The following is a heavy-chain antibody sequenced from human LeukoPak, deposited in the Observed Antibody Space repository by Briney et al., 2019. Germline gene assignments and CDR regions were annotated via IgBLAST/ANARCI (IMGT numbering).Heavy chain of an antibody. V-gene: IGHV3-48*04. Sequence: GGSLRLSCAASGFNFSSYRMIWLREAPGKGREYVSYISSGSGTIYYADSVKGRFTISRDNAKNSLYLQMNSLSAEDTAVYYCARAQKYSYDAFDIWSQGTMVTVSS. CDR2: ISSGSGTI. CDR1: GFNFSSYR. D-gene: IGHD4-11*01. CDR3: ARAQKYSYDAFDI. J-gene: IGHJ3*02.